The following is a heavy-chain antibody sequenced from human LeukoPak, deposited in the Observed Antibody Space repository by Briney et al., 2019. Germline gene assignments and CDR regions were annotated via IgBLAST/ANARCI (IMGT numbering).Heavy chain of an antibody. V-gene: IGHV3-23*01. CDR1: GFTFSSYA. CDR2: ISGRGGST. D-gene: IGHD2-2*02. CDR3: AKVYCSSTSCYKFDP. Sequence: GGSLRLSCAASGFTFSSYAMSWVRQAPGKGLEWVSAISGRGGSTYYADSVKGRFTISRDNSKNTLYLQMNSLRAEDTAVYYCAKVYCSSTSCYKFDPWGQGTLVTVSS. J-gene: IGHJ5*02.